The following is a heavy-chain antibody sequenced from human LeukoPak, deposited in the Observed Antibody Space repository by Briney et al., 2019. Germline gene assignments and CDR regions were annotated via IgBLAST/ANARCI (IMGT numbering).Heavy chain of an antibody. CDR3: ARGTTVTTLGY. J-gene: IGHJ4*02. CDR1: GGSISSGGYY. V-gene: IGHV4-31*03. Sequence: PSETLPLTCTVSGGSISSGGYYWSWIRQHPGKGLEWIGYIYYSGSTYYNPSLKSRVTISADTSKNQFSLKLSSVTAADTAVYYCARGTTVTTLGYWGQGTLVTVSS. D-gene: IGHD4-17*01. CDR2: IYYSGST.